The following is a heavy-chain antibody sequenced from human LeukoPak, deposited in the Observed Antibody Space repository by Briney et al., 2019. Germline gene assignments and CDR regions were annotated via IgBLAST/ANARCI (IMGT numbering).Heavy chain of an antibody. CDR3: AIRPGYYYMDV. V-gene: IGHV3-23*01. CDR1: GFTFSSYG. CDR2: ISGSGGST. D-gene: IGHD6-6*01. Sequence: GGTLRLSCAASGFTFSSYGMSWVRQAPGKGLEWVSAISGSGGSTYYADSVKGRFTISRDNSKNTLYLQMNSLRAEDTAVYYCAIRPGYYYMDVWGKGTTVTVSS. J-gene: IGHJ6*03.